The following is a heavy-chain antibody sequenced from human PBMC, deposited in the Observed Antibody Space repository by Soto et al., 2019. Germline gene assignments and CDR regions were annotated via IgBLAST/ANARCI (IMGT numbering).Heavy chain of an antibody. CDR1: GYTFTSYG. V-gene: IGHV1-18*01. D-gene: IGHD3-9*01. J-gene: IGHJ6*02. CDR2: ISAYNGNT. Sequence: QVQLVQSGAEVKKPGASVKVSCKASGYTFTSYGISWVRRAPGQGLEWMGWISAYNGNTNYAQKLQGRVTMTTDTSTSTAYMELRSLRSDDTAVYYCARDPPYGYFDWLLDPDDYYYYGMDVWGQGTTVTVSS. CDR3: ARDPPYGYFDWLLDPDDYYYYGMDV.